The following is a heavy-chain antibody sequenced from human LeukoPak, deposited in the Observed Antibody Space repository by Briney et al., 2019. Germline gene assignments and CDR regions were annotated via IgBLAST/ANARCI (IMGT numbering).Heavy chain of an antibody. J-gene: IGHJ6*02. D-gene: IGHD5-18*01. V-gene: IGHV1-69*04. CDR3: ARDQGLTAPPPYGLDV. CDR2: IIPVLNIT. CDR1: GGTFSSSA. Sequence: VASVKVSCKTSGGTFSSSAITWVRQAPGQGLEWMGRIIPVLNITSYAKKFRGRVTITADTSTSTVYVELSSLRSEETAVYYCARDQGLTAPPPYGLDVWGQGTTVIVSS.